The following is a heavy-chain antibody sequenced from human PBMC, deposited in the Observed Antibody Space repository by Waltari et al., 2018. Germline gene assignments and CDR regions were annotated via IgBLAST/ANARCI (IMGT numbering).Heavy chain of an antibody. Sequence: VQLAQSRAEVTKPGSSVKVSCTASGGTFSSYAIDWVRTAPGQGIEWMGGIILILGTANYAQKFQGRGTITADKSTSTAYMELSSLRSEDTAVYYCARGAAHDYGAGSPDYWGQGTLVTVAS. J-gene: IGHJ4*02. CDR3: ARGAAHDYGAGSPDY. V-gene: IGHV1-69*14. D-gene: IGHD3-10*01. CDR2: IILILGTA. CDR1: GGTFSSYA.